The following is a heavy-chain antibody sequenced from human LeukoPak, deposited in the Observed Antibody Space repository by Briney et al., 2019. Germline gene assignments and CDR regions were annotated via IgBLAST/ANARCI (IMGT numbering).Heavy chain of an antibody. CDR3: AREGVWGSYRYTRDY. D-gene: IGHD3-16*02. Sequence: SETLSHTFAVYGGSFSGYYWSWIRQPPGKGLEWIGEINHSGSTNYNPSLKSRVTISVDTSKNQFSLKPSSVTAADTAVYYCAREGVWGSYRYTRDYWGQGTLVTVSS. V-gene: IGHV4-34*01. J-gene: IGHJ4*02. CDR1: GGSFSGYY. CDR2: INHSGST.